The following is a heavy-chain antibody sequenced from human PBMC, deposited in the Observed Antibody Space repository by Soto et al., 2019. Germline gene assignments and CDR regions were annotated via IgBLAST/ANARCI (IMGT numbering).Heavy chain of an antibody. CDR1: GFTSSNYW. J-gene: IGHJ3*01. V-gene: IGHV3-7*01. D-gene: IGHD6-19*01. Sequence: GGSLRLSCAASGFTSSNYWMSGVRQAPGKGLEWVANMKQDGSEKYYVDSVKGRFTISRDNAKNSLYLQMNSLRAEDTAVYYCARDLPATQWLGGGTINAFDLWGQGTMVTVSS. CDR3: ARDLPATQWLGGGTINAFDL. CDR2: MKQDGSEK.